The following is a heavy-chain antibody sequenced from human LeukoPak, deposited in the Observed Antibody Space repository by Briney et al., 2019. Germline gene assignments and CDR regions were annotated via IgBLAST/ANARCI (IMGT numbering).Heavy chain of an antibody. J-gene: IGHJ6*02. V-gene: IGHV4-34*01. CDR3: ARGSGYYYYGMDV. D-gene: IGHD3-10*01. CDR1: GGSFSGYY. Sequence: SETLSLTCAVYGGSFSGYYWSWIRQPPGKGLEWIGEINHSGSTNYNPSLKSRVTISVDTSKNQFSLKLSSVTAADTAVYYCARGSGYYYYGMDVWGQETTVTVSS. CDR2: INHSGST.